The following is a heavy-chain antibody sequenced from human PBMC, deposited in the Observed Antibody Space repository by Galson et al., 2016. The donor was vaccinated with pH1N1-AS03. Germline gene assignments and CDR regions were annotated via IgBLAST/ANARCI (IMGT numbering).Heavy chain of an antibody. CDR2: ISGSGGNT. Sequence: LRLSCAASGFTFRSYAMSWVRQAPGKGLEWVSGISGSGGNTYYADSVQGRVTISKDNSENTLYLEMKSLRAEDTALYYCAKGGLEVVIAFDGADYYMDVWGKGTTVTVSS. J-gene: IGHJ6*03. D-gene: IGHD2-21*01. CDR3: AKGGLEVVIAFDGADYYMDV. V-gene: IGHV3-23*01. CDR1: GFTFRSYA.